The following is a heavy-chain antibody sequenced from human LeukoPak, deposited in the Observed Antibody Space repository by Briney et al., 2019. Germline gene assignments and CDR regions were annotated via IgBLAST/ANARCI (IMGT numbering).Heavy chain of an antibody. J-gene: IGHJ6*03. CDR3: ARGVPQSSSWYVGDYYYYMDV. Sequence: SVKVSCKASGGTFSSYAISWVRQAPGQGLEWMGGIIPIFGTANYAQKFQGRVTITADESTSTAYMELSSLRSEDTAVYYCARGVPQSSSWYVGDYYYYMDVWGKGTTVTISS. D-gene: IGHD6-13*01. CDR1: GGTFSSYA. V-gene: IGHV1-69*13. CDR2: IIPIFGTA.